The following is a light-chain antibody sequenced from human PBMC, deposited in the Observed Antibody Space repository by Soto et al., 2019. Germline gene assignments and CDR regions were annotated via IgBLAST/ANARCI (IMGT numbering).Light chain of an antibody. CDR1: SSDVGGYNY. CDR3: SSYTSSSTLL. V-gene: IGLV2-14*01. J-gene: IGLJ1*01. CDR2: DVS. Sequence: QSVLTQPASVSGSPGQSITISCTGPSSDVGGYNYVSWYQQHPGKAPKLMIYDVSNRPSGVSNRFSGSKSGNTASLTISGLQAEDEADYYCSSYTSSSTLLFGTGTKVTVL.